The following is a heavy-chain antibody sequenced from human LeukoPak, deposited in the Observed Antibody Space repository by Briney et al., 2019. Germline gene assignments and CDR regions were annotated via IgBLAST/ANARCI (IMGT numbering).Heavy chain of an antibody. CDR1: GFTFSSYA. D-gene: IGHD6-6*01. CDR3: AKDPRYSSSSLLDY. V-gene: IGHV3-23*01. Sequence: GGSLRLSCAASGFTFSSYAMSWVRQAPGKGLEWVSAIIGSGGSTYYADSVKGRFTISRDNSKNTLYLQMNSLRAEDTAVYYCAKDPRYSSSSLLDYWGQGTLVTVSS. J-gene: IGHJ4*02. CDR2: IIGSGGST.